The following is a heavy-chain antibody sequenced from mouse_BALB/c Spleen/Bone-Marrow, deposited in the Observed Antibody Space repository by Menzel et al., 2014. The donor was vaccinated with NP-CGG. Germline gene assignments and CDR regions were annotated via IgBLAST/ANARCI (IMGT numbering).Heavy chain of an antibody. CDR1: GFNIKNTY. D-gene: IGHD4-1*01. Sequence: EVKVVESGTDLVKPGASVKLSCTASGFNIKNTYMHWVKQRPEQGLDWIGRIDPASGNIQYDPKFQGRAAITADTSSNTAYLQLSSLTSEDTAVYYCASLTGTFDYWGQGTPLTVSS. J-gene: IGHJ2*01. CDR2: IDPASGNI. V-gene: IGHV14-3*02. CDR3: ASLTGTFDY.